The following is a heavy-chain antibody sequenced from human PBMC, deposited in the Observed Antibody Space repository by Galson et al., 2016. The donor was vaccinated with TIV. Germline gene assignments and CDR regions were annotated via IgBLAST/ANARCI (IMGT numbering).Heavy chain of an antibody. CDR2: IYWDDEQ. D-gene: IGHD1-26*01. CDR1: GFSATTGAVS. V-gene: IGHV2-5*05. J-gene: IGHJ3*02. Sequence: PALVKPTQTLTLTCPFPGFSATTGAVSVGWIRQRPGGALEWLATIYWDDEQRLDPPLEARLTGTRGRVENQVHLTMTNMAPVDTATYFCAHSHFSESYCGCAFDIWGLGTTVTVSS. CDR3: AHSHFSESYCGCAFDI.